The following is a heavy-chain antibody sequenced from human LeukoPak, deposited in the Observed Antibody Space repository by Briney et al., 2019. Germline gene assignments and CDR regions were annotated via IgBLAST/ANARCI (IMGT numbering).Heavy chain of an antibody. Sequence: PGGSLRLSCAASGFTFSSYEMNWVRQAPGKGLEWVSYISNSGSTKYYAYSENGRFTFSRDNDKASLYLQMNILRAEETALYYFARDRRRDGNNYLDYWGQGTLVTVSS. CDR3: ARDRRRDGNNYLDY. V-gene: IGHV3-48*03. CDR2: ISNSGSTK. D-gene: IGHD5-24*01. CDR1: GFTFSSYE. J-gene: IGHJ4*02.